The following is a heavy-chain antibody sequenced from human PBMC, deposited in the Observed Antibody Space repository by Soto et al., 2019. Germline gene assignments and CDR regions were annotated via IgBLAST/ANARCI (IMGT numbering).Heavy chain of an antibody. J-gene: IGHJ4*02. Sequence: SVKVSCKASGGTFSSYAISWVRQAPGQGLEWMGGIIPIFGTANYAQKFQGRVTITADESTSTAYMELSSLRSEDTAVYCCARMMVRGVNSDFYYWGQGTLVSV. CDR3: ARMMVRGVNSDFYY. CDR1: GGTFSSYA. V-gene: IGHV1-69*13. D-gene: IGHD3-10*01. CDR2: IIPIFGTA.